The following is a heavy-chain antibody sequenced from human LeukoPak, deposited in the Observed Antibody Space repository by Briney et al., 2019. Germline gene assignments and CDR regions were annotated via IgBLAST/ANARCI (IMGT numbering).Heavy chain of an antibody. CDR1: GGSISSFY. Sequence: SETLSLTCTVSGGSISSFYWSWIRQPPGKGLELIGYIYYSGSTNYNPSLKSRVTISVDTSKNQFSLKLSSVTAADTAVYYCARHGTSGTNLNWFDPWGQGTLVTVSS. J-gene: IGHJ5*02. V-gene: IGHV4-59*01. CDR3: ARHGTSGTNLNWFDP. CDR2: IYYSGST. D-gene: IGHD1-1*01.